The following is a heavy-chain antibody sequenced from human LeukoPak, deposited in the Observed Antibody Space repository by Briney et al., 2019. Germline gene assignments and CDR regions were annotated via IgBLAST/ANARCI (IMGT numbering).Heavy chain of an antibody. CDR1: GGSISSYY. J-gene: IGHJ3*02. D-gene: IGHD3-22*01. CDR2: IYTSGST. CDR3: ARDAYYYDSSGYQNPDAFDI. V-gene: IGHV4-4*07. Sequence: SETLSLTCTVSGGSISSYYWSWIRQPAGKGLEWIGRIYTSGSTNYNPPLKSRVTMSVDTSKNQFSLKLSSVTAADTAVYYCARDAYYYDSSGYQNPDAFDIWGQGTMVTVSS.